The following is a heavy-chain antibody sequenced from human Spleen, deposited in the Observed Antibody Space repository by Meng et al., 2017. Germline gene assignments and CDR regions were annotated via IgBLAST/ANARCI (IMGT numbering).Heavy chain of an antibody. CDR1: GGSFSDYY. D-gene: IGHD4-11*01. CDR2: INHSGST. V-gene: IGHV4-34*01. CDR3: ARGPTTMAHDFDY. J-gene: IGHJ4*02. Sequence: VQLQWCGASLFNPTETLSLTCVVSGGSFSDYYWSWIRQPPGKGLEWSGEINHSGSTNYNPSLESRATISVDTSQNNLSLKLSSVTAADSAVYYCARGPTTMAHDFDYWGQGTLVTVSS.